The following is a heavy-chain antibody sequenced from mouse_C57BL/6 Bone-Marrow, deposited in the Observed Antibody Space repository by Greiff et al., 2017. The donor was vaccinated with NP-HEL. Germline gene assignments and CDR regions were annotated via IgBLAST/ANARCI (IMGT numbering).Heavy chain of an antibody. CDR2: ISDGGSYT. CDR3: ARAGGLRPFAY. Sequence: DVMLVESGGGLVKPGGSLKLSCAASGFTFSSYAMSWVRQTPEKRLEWVATISDGGSYTYYPDNVQGRFTISRDNAKNNLYLQMSHLKSEDTAMYYCARAGGLRPFAYWGQGTLVTVSA. CDR1: GFTFSSYA. D-gene: IGHD2-4*01. V-gene: IGHV5-4*03. J-gene: IGHJ3*01.